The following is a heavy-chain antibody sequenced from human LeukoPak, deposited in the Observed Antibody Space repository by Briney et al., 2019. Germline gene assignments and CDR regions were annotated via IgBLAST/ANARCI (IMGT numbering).Heavy chain of an antibody. Sequence: GGSLRLSCAASGFTFSSYAMHWVRQAPGKGLEWVAVISYDGSNKYYADSVKGRFTISRDNSKNTLYLQMNSLRAEDTAVYYCARLIDPGGTYYFDYWGQGTLVTVSS. CDR2: ISYDGSNK. V-gene: IGHV3-30-3*01. CDR1: GFTFSSYA. CDR3: ARLIDPGGTYYFDY. J-gene: IGHJ4*02. D-gene: IGHD1-1*01.